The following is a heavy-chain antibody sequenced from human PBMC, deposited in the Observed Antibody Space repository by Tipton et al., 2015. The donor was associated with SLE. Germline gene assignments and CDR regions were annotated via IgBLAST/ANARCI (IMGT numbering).Heavy chain of an antibody. V-gene: IGHV3-21*01. CDR1: GFTFSSYS. CDR3: ARPGLITGTTSNWFDP. D-gene: IGHD1-20*01. CDR2: ISSSSSYI. Sequence: SLRLSCAASGFTFSSYSMNWVRQAPGKGLEWVSSISSSSSYIYYADSVKGRFTISRDNAKNSLYLQMNSLRAEDTAVYYCARPGLITGTTSNWFDPWGQGTLVTVSS. J-gene: IGHJ5*02.